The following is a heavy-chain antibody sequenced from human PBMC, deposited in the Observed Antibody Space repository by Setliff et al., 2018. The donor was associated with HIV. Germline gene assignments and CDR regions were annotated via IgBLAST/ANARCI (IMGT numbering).Heavy chain of an antibody. Sequence: PSETLSLTCSVSGGSMGNYYWSWVRQPPGKGLEWMGDIFHTGSSTYNPSLKSRVSLSVDTSKNQFSLRLSAVTAADTAVYYCASLTDYGGDSGSHWGQGTLVTVSS. CDR1: GGSMGNYY. D-gene: IGHD4-17*01. J-gene: IGHJ4*02. CDR2: IFHTGSS. V-gene: IGHV4-59*01. CDR3: ASLTDYGGDSGSH.